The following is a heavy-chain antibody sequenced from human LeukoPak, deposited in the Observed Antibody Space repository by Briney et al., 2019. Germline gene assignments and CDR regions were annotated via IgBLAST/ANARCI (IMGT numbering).Heavy chain of an antibody. CDR2: IWYDGSNK. D-gene: IGHD3-9*01. V-gene: IGHV3-33*06. CDR3: AKDGYYDILTGYNYYYYYMDV. CDR1: GFTFSSYG. Sequence: GGSLRLSCAASGFTFSSYGMHWVRQAPGRGLEGVAVIWYDGSNKYYADSVKGRFTISRDNSKNTLYLQMNSLRAEDTAVYYCAKDGYYDILTGYNYYYYYMDVWGKGTTVTVSS. J-gene: IGHJ6*03.